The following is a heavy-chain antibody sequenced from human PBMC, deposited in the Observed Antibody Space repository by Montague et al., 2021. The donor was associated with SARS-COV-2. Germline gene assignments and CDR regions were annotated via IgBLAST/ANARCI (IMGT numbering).Heavy chain of an antibody. CDR3: ARARVVVPTTENWFDP. D-gene: IGHD2-2*01. CDR2: IYYSGST. V-gene: IGHV4-31*03. J-gene: IGHJ5*02. CDR1: GGSISSGGYY. Sequence: TLSLTCTVSGGSISSGGYYWSWIRQHPGKGLEWIGYIYYSGSTYYNPSLKRRLTISVDTSKNRFSLKLSSVTAADTAMYYCARARVVVPTTENWFDPWGQGTLVTVSS.